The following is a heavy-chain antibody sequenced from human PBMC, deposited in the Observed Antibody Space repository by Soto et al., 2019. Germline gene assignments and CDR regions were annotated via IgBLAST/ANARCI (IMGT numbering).Heavy chain of an antibody. J-gene: IGHJ4*02. CDR2: IRGSGFGT. V-gene: IGHV3-23*01. CDR3: ARHHLAGPFDY. D-gene: IGHD3-3*02. Sequence: GGSLRLSCAASGFTFNYYAVSWVRQAPGEGLEWVSSIRGSGFGTYCADSVNGRLTISSDNSKSTLFLQMNSLRPDDTAVYYCARHHLAGPFDYWGQGTLVTVSS. CDR1: GFTFNYYA.